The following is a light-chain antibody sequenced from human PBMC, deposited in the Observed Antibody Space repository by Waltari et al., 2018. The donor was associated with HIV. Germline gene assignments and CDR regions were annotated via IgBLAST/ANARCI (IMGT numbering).Light chain of an antibody. CDR1: QSISSW. CDR2: KAS. CDR3: QQYNSYPWT. V-gene: IGKV1-5*03. Sequence: DIKMTQTPSTLSASVGDRVTITCRASQSISSWLTWYQQKPGKAPKLLIYKASSLESGVPSRFGGSGSGTEFTRTISSLQPDDFATYYCQQYNSYPWTFGQGTKVEIK. J-gene: IGKJ1*01.